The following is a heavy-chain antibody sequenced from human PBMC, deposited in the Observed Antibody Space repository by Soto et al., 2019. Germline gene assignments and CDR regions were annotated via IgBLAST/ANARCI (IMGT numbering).Heavy chain of an antibody. J-gene: IGHJ4*02. D-gene: IGHD3-3*01. CDR2: IYSGGST. CDR1: GFTVSSNY. Sequence: GGSLRLSCAASGFTVSSNYMSWVRQAPGKGLEWVSVIYSGGSTYYADSVKGRFTISRHNSKNTLYLQMNSLRAEDTAVYYCARAASYYDFWSGYPHWGQGTLVTVSS. CDR3: ARAASYYDFWSGYPH. V-gene: IGHV3-53*04.